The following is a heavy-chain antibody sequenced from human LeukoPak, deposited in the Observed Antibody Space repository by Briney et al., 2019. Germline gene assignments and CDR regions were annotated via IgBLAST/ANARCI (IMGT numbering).Heavy chain of an antibody. CDR1: GGTFSSYA. V-gene: IGHV1-69*13. CDR2: IIPIFGTA. Sequence: SVKVSCKASGGTFSSYAISWVRQAPGQGLEWMGGIIPIFGTANYAQKFQGRATITADESTSTAYMELSSLRSEDTAVYYCARGTGTRFGYYFDYWGQGTLVTVSS. D-gene: IGHD1-1*01. J-gene: IGHJ4*02. CDR3: ARGTGTRFGYYFDY.